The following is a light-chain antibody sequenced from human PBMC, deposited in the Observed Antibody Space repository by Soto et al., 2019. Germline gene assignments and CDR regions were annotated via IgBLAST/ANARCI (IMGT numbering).Light chain of an antibody. CDR2: AAS. Sequence: DIQMTQSTSSPSASVGDRVTITCRASQGISNYLAWYQQKPGKVPKLLIYAASTLQSGVPSRFSGSGSGTDFTLTISSLQPEDVAAYYCQKYNSAPPTFGQGTKVDIK. CDR3: QKYNSAPPT. CDR1: QGISNY. V-gene: IGKV1-27*01. J-gene: IGKJ1*01.